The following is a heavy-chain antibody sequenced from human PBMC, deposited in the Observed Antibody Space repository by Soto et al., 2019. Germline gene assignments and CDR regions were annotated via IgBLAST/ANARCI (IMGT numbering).Heavy chain of an antibody. CDR1: GFTFSNAW. CDR2: IKSKTDGGTT. V-gene: IGHV3-15*01. J-gene: IGHJ4*02. Sequence: VQLVESGGGLVKPGGSLRLSCAVSGFTFSNAWMSWVRQAPGKGLEWVGRIKSKTDGGTTDYAAPVKGRFTISRDDSKTTLHLQMNSLKTEDTAVYYCITDLVYYDFWSGYYPADGGQGTLVTVSS. CDR3: ITDLVYYDFWSGYYPAD. D-gene: IGHD3-3*01.